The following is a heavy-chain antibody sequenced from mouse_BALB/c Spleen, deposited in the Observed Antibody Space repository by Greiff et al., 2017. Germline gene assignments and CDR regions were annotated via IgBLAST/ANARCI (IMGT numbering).Heavy chain of an antibody. Sequence: EVQLQQSGPGLVKPSQSLSLTCSVTGYSITSGYYWNWIRQFPGNKLEWMGYISYDGSNNYNPSLKNRISITRDTSKNQFFLKLNSVTTEDTATYYCARVGYYGSAMDYWGQGTSVTVSS. CDR1: GYSITSGYY. CDR2: ISYDGSN. J-gene: IGHJ4*01. V-gene: IGHV3-6*02. CDR3: ARVGYYGSAMDY. D-gene: IGHD1-1*01.